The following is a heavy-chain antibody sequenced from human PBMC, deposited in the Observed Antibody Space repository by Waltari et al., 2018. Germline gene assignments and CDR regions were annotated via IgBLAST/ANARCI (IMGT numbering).Heavy chain of an antibody. Sequence: QVHLLESGGGVVQPGTSLRLSCPVSGFTFIKHGMRWVRQAPGKGLEWVAVVWHDGSQTYYGDSVKGRFTVSRDNSKNMVYLQVDSLKVEDTAVYYCAREAISGSGEYYGMDVWGQGTTVTVS. CDR1: GFTFIKHG. V-gene: IGHV3-33*01. D-gene: IGHD3-10*01. CDR2: VWHDGSQT. CDR3: AREAISGSGEYYGMDV. J-gene: IGHJ6*02.